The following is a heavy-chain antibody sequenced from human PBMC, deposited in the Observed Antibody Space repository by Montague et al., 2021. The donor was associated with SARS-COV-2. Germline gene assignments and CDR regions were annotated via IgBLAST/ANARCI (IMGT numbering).Heavy chain of an antibody. CDR1: GFTFDDYA. D-gene: IGHD6-19*01. J-gene: IGHJ3*02. Sequence: SLRLSCAASGFTFDDYAMHWVRPAPGKGLAWVSGISWNCGNIGYADSVKGRITISRDNAKNSLYLQMNSLRAEDTALYYCAKGEVGSGWYGAFDIWGQGTTGT. CDR2: ISWNCGNI. V-gene: IGHV3-9*01. CDR3: AKGEVGSGWYGAFDI.